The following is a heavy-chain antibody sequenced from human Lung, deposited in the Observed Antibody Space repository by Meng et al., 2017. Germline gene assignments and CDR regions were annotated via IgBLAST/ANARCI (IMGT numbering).Heavy chain of an antibody. J-gene: IGHJ4*02. CDR1: GGSINSDDYY. CDR2: IYYSGST. D-gene: IGHD4-17*01. Sequence: QVQLQESGPGLVKPSQTLSLTCTVSGGSINSDDYYWSWLRQHPGKGLEWIGFIYYSGSTYYNPSLKSRVSISVDTSKNQFSLKLTSVTAADTAVYYCARGDYDGLAYWGQGTLVTVSS. CDR3: ARGDYDGLAY. V-gene: IGHV4-31*03.